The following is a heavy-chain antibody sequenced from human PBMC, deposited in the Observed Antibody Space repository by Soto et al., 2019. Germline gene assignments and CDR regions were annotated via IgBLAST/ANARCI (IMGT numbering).Heavy chain of an antibody. V-gene: IGHV3-23*01. Sequence: GGSLRLSCAASGFTFSSYAMKWVRQAPGKGLEWVSLIGESGTPTYYADSVKGRFTISRDNSGNTLFLEMYSLRAEDTAVYYCARYIPGVRYYGMDVWGQGTTVPVSS. CDR2: IGESGTPT. D-gene: IGHD2-2*01. CDR1: GFTFSSYA. CDR3: ARYIPGVRYYGMDV. J-gene: IGHJ6*02.